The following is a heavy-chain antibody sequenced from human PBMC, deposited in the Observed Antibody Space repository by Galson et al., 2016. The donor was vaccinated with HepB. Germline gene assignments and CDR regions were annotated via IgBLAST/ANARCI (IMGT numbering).Heavy chain of an antibody. V-gene: IGHV1-18*01. J-gene: IGHJ5*02. Sequence: SVKVSCKASGYTFTSYGINWVRQAPGQGLEWMGWISAYNGNTNYAQTFKGRVTMTTDTSTFTAYMELRSIRSDDTAVYYCARDPAPAAPRNWFDPWGQGTLVTVSS. CDR2: ISAYNGNT. D-gene: IGHD2-2*01. CDR1: GYTFTSYG. CDR3: ARDPAPAAPRNWFDP.